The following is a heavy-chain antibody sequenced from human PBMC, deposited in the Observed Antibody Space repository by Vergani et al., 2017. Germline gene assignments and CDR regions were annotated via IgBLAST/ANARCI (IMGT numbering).Heavy chain of an antibody. D-gene: IGHD3-10*01. V-gene: IGHV4-39*07. CDR2: IYYSGST. J-gene: IGHJ4*02. CDR3: ARDRPMVRGASDPYYFDY. CDR1: NDSVSNTFYY. Sequence: QVQLQESGPGLVKPSETLSLTCTVSNDSVSNTFYYWGWIRRTPGKGLEWIGSIYYSGSTYYNPSLESRVTISVDTSKNQFSLKLSSVTAADTAVYYCARDRPMVRGASDPYYFDYWGQGTLVTVSS.